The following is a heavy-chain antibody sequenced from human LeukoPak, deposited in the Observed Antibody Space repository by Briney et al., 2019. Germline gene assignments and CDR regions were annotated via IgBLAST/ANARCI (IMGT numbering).Heavy chain of an antibody. CDR1: GGTFSSYA. CDR3: ARDRAFSGSFGAD. D-gene: IGHD1-26*01. CDR2: IIPIIGIA. Sequence: ASVKVSCKASGGTFSSYAISWVRQAPGQGLEWMGRIIPIIGIANYAQKFQGRVTITADKSTSTAYMELSSLRSEDTAVYYCARDRAFSGSFGADWGQGTLVTVSS. J-gene: IGHJ4*02. V-gene: IGHV1-69*04.